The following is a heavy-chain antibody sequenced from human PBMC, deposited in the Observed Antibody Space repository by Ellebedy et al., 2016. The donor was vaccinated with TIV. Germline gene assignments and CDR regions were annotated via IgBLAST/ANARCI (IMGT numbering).Heavy chain of an antibody. J-gene: IGHJ4*02. CDR2: IWYDGSNQ. CDR3: AKDGWRVSSGSSGYYYDY. D-gene: IGHD3-22*01. Sequence: GESLKISCAASGFTFSSYGMHWVRQAPGKGLEWVAVIWYDGSNQYYADSVKGRFTISRDNSKNTLYLQMNSLRAEDTAVYYCAKDGWRVSSGSSGYYYDYWGQGTLVTVSS. CDR1: GFTFSSYG. V-gene: IGHV3-33*06.